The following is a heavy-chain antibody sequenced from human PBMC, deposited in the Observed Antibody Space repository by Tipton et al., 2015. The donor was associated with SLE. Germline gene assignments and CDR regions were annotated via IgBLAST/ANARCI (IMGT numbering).Heavy chain of an antibody. CDR3: ARSGGGSGWYSYYFDY. CDR2: IRYDGSNT. V-gene: IGHV3-30*02. Sequence: GSLRLSCAASGFTFSRFGMHWVRQAPGKGLEWLAFIRYDGSNTYHADSVKGRFTISRDNSKNILFLQMDSLRVEDTAVYYCARSGGGSGWYSYYFDYWGQGTLVTVSS. J-gene: IGHJ4*02. D-gene: IGHD6-19*01. CDR1: GFTFSRFG.